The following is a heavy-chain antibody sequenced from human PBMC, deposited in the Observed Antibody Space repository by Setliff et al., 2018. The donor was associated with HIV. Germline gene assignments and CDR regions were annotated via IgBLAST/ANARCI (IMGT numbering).Heavy chain of an antibody. CDR1: GFTFSHYH. CDR2: ISSSSSTI. D-gene: IGHD2-2*03. Sequence: GGSLRLSCAASGFTFSHYHMNWVRQAPGKGLEWVSYISSSSSTIYYADSVRGRFTISRDNSKNTLFLQMNSLRAEDTAVYYCAKVDNGHCTSASCRDFDYWGQGTLVTVSS. J-gene: IGHJ4*02. CDR3: AKVDNGHCTSASCRDFDY. V-gene: IGHV3-48*04.